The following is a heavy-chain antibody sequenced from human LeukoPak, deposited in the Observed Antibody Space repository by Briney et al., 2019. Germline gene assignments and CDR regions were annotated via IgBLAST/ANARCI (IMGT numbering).Heavy chain of an antibody. CDR3: ARRRSGWYIDY. D-gene: IGHD6-19*01. Sequence: PGGSLRLSCAPSAFSDVGYTTNCVRQAPGKGLEWVSFTSTTSSPIYYADSVKGRFTISRDNAKNSLYLQMDSLRDEDTAVYYCARRRSGWYIDYWGQGTLVTVSS. V-gene: IGHV3-48*02. CDR1: AFSDVGYT. J-gene: IGHJ4*02. CDR2: TSTTSSPI.